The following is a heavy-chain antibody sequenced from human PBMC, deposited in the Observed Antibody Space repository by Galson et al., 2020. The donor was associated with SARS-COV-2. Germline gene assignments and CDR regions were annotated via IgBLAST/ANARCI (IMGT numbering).Heavy chain of an antibody. CDR3: ATCPGVASAMIDYFDY. D-gene: IGHD5-18*01. CDR2: FYYSGYT. Sequence: SQTLSLTCTVSGGSTSKTIDYRGWIRQAPGKGLEWIGSFYYSGYTYYNPSLKSRVTISVDTSKSQFSLKLSSVTAADTAMYYCATCPGVASAMIDYFDYWGQGILVTVSS. V-gene: IGHV4-39*01. CDR1: GGSTSKTIDY. J-gene: IGHJ4*02.